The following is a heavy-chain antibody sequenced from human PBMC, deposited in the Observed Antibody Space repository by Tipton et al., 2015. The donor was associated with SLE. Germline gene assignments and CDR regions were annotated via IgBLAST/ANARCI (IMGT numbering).Heavy chain of an antibody. J-gene: IGHJ5*02. D-gene: IGHD7-27*01. CDR1: GGSISSHY. V-gene: IGHV4-59*11. Sequence: TLSLTCTVSGGSISSHYWSWIRQPPGKGLEWIGYIYYSGSTNYNPSLKSRVTISVDTSKNQFSLKLSSVTAADTAVYYCARVVPGANWGGWFDPWGQGTLVTVSS. CDR3: ARVVPGANWGGWFDP. CDR2: IYYSGST.